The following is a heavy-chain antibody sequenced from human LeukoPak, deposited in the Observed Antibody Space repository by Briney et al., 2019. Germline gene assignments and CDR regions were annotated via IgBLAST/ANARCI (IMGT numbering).Heavy chain of an antibody. CDR3: ARVGYYYGTASYYNMGWFDS. CDR2: IYHSGST. Sequence: PSETLSLTCAVSGGSISSGGHSWSWIRQPPGKGLEWIGYIYHSGSTYYNPSLKSRVTISVDTSNNQFSLNLNSVTAADTAMYYCARVGYYYGTASYYNMGWFDSWGQGTLVTVSS. V-gene: IGHV4-30-2*01. J-gene: IGHJ5*01. D-gene: IGHD3-10*01. CDR1: GGSISSGGHS.